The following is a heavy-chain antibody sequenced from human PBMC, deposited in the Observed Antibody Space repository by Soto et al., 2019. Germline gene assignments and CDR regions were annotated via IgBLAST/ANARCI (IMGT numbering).Heavy chain of an antibody. Sequence: GGSLRLSCAASGLTFSSYAMSGVRKAPGKGLEWVSAISGSGGSTYYADSVKGRFTISRDNSKNTLYLQMNSLRAEDTAVYYCAKEFGYCSGGSCLDYYYGMDVWGQGTTVTVSS. J-gene: IGHJ6*02. V-gene: IGHV3-23*01. D-gene: IGHD2-15*01. CDR1: GLTFSSYA. CDR3: AKEFGYCSGGSCLDYYYGMDV. CDR2: ISGSGGST.